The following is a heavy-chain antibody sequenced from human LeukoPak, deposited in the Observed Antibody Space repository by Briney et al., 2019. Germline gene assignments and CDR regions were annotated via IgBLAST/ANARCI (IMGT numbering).Heavy chain of an antibody. V-gene: IGHV3-23*01. Sequence: GGSLRLSCASSGFAFSTDGMDWIRQAPGKGLEWVSTISGSGGSTYYADSVKGRFTISRDNSKNTLYLQMNSLRAEDTAVSYRAYGDYDCWGKGTLVTVSS. J-gene: IGHJ4*02. D-gene: IGHD4-17*01. CDR3: AYGDYDC. CDR1: GFAFSTDG. CDR2: ISGSGGST.